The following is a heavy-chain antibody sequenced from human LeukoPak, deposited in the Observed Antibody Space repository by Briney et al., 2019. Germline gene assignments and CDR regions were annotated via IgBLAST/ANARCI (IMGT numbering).Heavy chain of an antibody. V-gene: IGHV4-34*01. J-gene: IGHJ3*02. CDR2: INHSGST. D-gene: IGHD1-26*01. CDR3: ARDSGSYQRSAFDI. CDR1: GGSFSGYY. Sequence: SETLSLTCAVYGGSFSGYYWSWIRQPPGKGLEWIGEINHSGSTNYNPSLKSRVTISVDTSKNQFSLKLSSVTAADTAVYYCARDSGSYQRSAFDIWGQGTMVTVSS.